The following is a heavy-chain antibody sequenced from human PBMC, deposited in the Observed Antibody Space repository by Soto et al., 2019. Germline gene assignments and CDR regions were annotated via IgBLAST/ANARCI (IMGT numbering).Heavy chain of an antibody. J-gene: IGHJ4*02. Sequence: HPGGSLRLSFAASGFSFSRYTINWVREAPGKGLEWVSSINNISGRKYYADSVKRRFDISRDNSKNTLLLQMKSLNAEYTSVYFCAKDDYYEYFDDWGQGTQVTVSS. CDR2: INNISGRK. CDR3: AKDDYYEYFDD. D-gene: IGHD3-22*01. V-gene: IGHV3-23*01. CDR1: GFSFSRYT.